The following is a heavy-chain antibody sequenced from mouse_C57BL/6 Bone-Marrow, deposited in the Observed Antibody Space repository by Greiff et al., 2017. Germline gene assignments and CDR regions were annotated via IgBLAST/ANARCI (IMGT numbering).Heavy chain of an antibody. CDR3: ARESNYGAMDY. D-gene: IGHD2-5*01. CDR2: IDPSDSYT. J-gene: IGHJ4*01. CDR1: GYTFTSYW. V-gene: IGHV1-69*01. Sequence: VKLQQPGAELVMPGASVKLSCKASGYTFTSYWMHWVKQRPGQGLEWIGEIDPSDSYTNYNQKFKGKSTLTVDKSSSTAYMQLSSLTSEDSAVYYCARESNYGAMDYWGQGTSVTVSS.